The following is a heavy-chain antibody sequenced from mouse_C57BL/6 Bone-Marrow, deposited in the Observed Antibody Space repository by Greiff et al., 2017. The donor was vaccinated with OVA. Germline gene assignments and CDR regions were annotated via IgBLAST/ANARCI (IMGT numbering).Heavy chain of an antibody. D-gene: IGHD2-3*01. Sequence: EVQLQQSGPELVKPGASVKISCKASGYTFTDYYMNWVKQSHGKSLEWIGDINPNNGGTSYNQKFKGKATLTVDTSSSTAYMELRSLTSEDSAVYYCARWLLRFAYWGQGTLVTVSA. J-gene: IGHJ3*01. V-gene: IGHV1-26*01. CDR3: ARWLLRFAY. CDR1: GYTFTDYY. CDR2: INPNNGGT.